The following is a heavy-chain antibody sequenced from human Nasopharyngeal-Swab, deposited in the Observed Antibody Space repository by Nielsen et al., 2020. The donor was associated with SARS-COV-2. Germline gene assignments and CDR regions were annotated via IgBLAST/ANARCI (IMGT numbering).Heavy chain of an antibody. CDR1: GFTFSSYA. D-gene: IGHD1-7*01. V-gene: IGHV3-30-3*01. Sequence: GGSLKISCAASGFTFSSYAMHWVRQAPGKGLEWVAVISYDGSNKYYADSVKGRFTISRDNAKNSLYLQMNSLRAEDTAVYYCARYNWNYEIGYWFDPWGQGTLVTVSS. J-gene: IGHJ5*02. CDR2: ISYDGSNK. CDR3: ARYNWNYEIGYWFDP.